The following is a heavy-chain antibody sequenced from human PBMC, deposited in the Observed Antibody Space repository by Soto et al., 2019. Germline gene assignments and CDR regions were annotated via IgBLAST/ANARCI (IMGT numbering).Heavy chain of an antibody. D-gene: IGHD6-19*01. CDR3: VRDRALDSSGHWFDS. Sequence: SETLSLTCTVSGRSVNSGGYYWTWIRQHPGKSLEWIGYIYHIGNPSYNPSLKSQVIMSLDTSKNQFSLNLTSVTAADTAIYYCVRDRALDSSGHWFDSWGQGTLVTVSS. CDR2: IYHIGNP. J-gene: IGHJ5*01. V-gene: IGHV4-31*01. CDR1: GRSVNSGGYY.